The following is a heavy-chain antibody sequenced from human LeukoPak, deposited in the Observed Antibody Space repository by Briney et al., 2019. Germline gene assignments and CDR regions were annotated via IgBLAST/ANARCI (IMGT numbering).Heavy chain of an antibody. Sequence: PGGSLRLSCAASGFTFSSYWMSWVRQAPGKGLEWVAFIRYDGSNKYYADSVKGRFTISRDNSKNTLYLQMNSLRAEDTAVYYCAKRYDTNDIDYWGQGTLVTVSS. V-gene: IGHV3-30*02. J-gene: IGHJ4*02. CDR1: GFTFSSYW. CDR3: AKRYDTNDIDY. D-gene: IGHD3-22*01. CDR2: IRYDGSNK.